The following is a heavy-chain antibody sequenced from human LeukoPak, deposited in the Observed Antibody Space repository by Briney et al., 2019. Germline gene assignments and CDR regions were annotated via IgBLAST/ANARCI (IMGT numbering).Heavy chain of an antibody. CDR2: IIPILGIA. Sequence: GASVKVSCKASGGTFSSYTISWVRQAPGQGLEWMGRIIPILGIANYAQKFQGRVTITADKSTSTAYMELSSLRSEDTAVYYCARDEIGPPEERSYYCYGMDVWGQGTTVTVSS. CDR3: ARDEIGPPEERSYYCYGMDV. D-gene: IGHD1-1*01. CDR1: GGTFSSYT. V-gene: IGHV1-69*04. J-gene: IGHJ6*02.